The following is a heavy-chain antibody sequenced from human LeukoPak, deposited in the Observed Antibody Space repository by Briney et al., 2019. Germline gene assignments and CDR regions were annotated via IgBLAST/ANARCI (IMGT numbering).Heavy chain of an antibody. J-gene: IGHJ5*02. D-gene: IGHD1-1*01. CDR1: GFTFSTTS. V-gene: IGHV3-21*01. Sequence: GGSLRLSCAASGFTFSTTSLNWFRQAPGKGREGVSSISSSSSYIYYADSFKGRFTISRDNATNSLSLQMNSRRAEATAVHYCARNWPGFHRWGQGTLVTVSS. CDR3: ARNWPGFHR. CDR2: ISSSSSYI.